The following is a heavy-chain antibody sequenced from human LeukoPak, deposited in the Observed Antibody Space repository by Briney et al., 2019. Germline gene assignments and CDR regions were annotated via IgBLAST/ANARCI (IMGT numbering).Heavy chain of an antibody. J-gene: IGHJ4*02. CDR3: ARDGRNNYEVRGNFDY. Sequence: PGGSLRLSCAASGFTFSSYGMHWVRQAPGKGLEWVAVISYDGSNKYYADSVKGRFTISRDNSKNTLYLQMNSLRAEDTAVYYCARDGRNNYEVRGNFDYWGQGTLVTVSS. CDR2: ISYDGSNK. CDR1: GFTFSSYG. D-gene: IGHD4-11*01. V-gene: IGHV3-30*03.